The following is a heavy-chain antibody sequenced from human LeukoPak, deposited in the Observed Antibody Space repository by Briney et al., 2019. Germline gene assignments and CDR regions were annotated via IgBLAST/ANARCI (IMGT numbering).Heavy chain of an antibody. CDR3: ARRDSITMVRGVDPTDALDI. J-gene: IGHJ3*02. D-gene: IGHD3-10*01. Sequence: PSETLSLTCTVSGVSISSSSYYWGWIRQPPGKGLEWIGYIYYSGSTNYNPSLKSRVTISVDTSKNQFSLKLSSVTAADTAVYYCARRDSITMVRGVDPTDALDIWGQGTMVTVSS. CDR1: GVSISSSSYY. CDR2: IYYSGST. V-gene: IGHV4-61*05.